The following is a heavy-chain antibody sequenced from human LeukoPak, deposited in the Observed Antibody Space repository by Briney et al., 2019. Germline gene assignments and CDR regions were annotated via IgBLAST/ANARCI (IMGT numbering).Heavy chain of an antibody. CDR3: AKDYGYYYDSSGYYVY. Sequence: GGSLRLSCAASGFTFSSYAMSWVRQAPGKGLEWVSAISGSGGSTYYADSLKGRFTISRDNSKNTLYLQMNSLRAEDTAVYYCAKDYGYYYDSSGYYVYWGQGTLVTVSS. J-gene: IGHJ4*02. D-gene: IGHD3-22*01. V-gene: IGHV3-23*01. CDR2: ISGSGGST. CDR1: GFTFSSYA.